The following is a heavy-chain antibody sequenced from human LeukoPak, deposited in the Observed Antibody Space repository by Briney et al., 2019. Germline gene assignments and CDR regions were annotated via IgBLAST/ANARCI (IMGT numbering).Heavy chain of an antibody. CDR1: GGSFRGHY. V-gene: IGHV4-34*01. Sequence: SETLSLTCGVSGGSFRGHYWSWLRQFPGKGLEWIGEVNHSGSANYNPSLKSRVTISADTSKNQFSLELSSVTAADTAVYFCARAARAGDKRFDYWGQGTLVTVSS. CDR3: ARAARAGDKRFDY. D-gene: IGHD6-13*01. CDR2: VNHSGSA. J-gene: IGHJ4*02.